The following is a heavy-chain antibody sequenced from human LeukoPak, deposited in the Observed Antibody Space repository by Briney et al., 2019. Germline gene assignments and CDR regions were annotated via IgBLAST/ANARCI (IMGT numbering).Heavy chain of an antibody. Sequence: ASVKVSCKASGYTFTSYGISWVRQAPGQGLEWMGWISAYNGNTNYAQKLQGRVTMTTDTSTSTAYIELRGLRSDDTAVYYCARDGAYGYSSGYLPYTFDYWGQGTLVTVSS. CDR1: GYTFTSYG. CDR2: ISAYNGNT. V-gene: IGHV1-18*01. J-gene: IGHJ4*02. CDR3: ARDGAYGYSSGYLPYTFDY. D-gene: IGHD6-19*01.